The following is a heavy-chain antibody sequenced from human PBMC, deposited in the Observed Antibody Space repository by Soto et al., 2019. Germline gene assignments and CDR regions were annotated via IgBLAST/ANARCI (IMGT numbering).Heavy chain of an antibody. V-gene: IGHV1-69*06. J-gene: IGHJ6*02. Sequence: SVKVSCKASGGTFSSYAISWLRQAPGQGLEWMGGIIPIFGTANYAQKFQGRATITADKSTSTAYMELSSLRYKDTAVYYCARADYGGNSYYYYGMDVWGQGTTVTVSS. CDR3: ARADYGGNSYYYYGMDV. CDR2: IIPIFGTA. D-gene: IGHD4-17*01. CDR1: GGTFSSYA.